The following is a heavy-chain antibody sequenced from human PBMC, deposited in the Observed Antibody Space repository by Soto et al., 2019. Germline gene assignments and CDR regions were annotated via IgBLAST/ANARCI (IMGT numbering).Heavy chain of an antibody. CDR2: ISYDGSNK. CDR3: AQDYDMYGIDI. J-gene: IGHJ6*02. CDR1: GFTFGSYA. Sequence: GGSLRLSCAASGFTFGSYAMHWVRQAPGKGLEWVAVISYDGSNKYYADSVKGRFTISRDNSKNTLYLQMNSLRAEDTAVYYWAQDYDMYGIDIWGQGTTVTVSS. D-gene: IGHD5-12*01. V-gene: IGHV3-30-3*02.